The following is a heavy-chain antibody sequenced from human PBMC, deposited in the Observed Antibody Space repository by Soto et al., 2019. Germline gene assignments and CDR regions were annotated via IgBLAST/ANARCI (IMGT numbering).Heavy chain of an antibody. V-gene: IGHV3-23*01. J-gene: IGHJ6*02. CDR1: GFTFSSYA. CDR3: AKSGCGDYEGYYYYGMDV. D-gene: IGHD4-17*01. Sequence: ESGGGLVQPGGSLRLSCAASGFTFSSYAMSWVRQAPGKGLEWVSAISGSGGSTYYADSVKGRFTISRDNSKNTLYLQMNSLRAEDTAVYYCAKSGCGDYEGYYYYGMDVWGQGTTVTVSS. CDR2: ISGSGGST.